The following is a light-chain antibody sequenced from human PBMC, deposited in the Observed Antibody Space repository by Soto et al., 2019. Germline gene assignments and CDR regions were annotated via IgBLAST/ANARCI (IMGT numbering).Light chain of an antibody. CDR1: QSVSSN. CDR3: QQYNNWPGT. J-gene: IGKJ1*01. V-gene: IGKV3-15*01. CDR2: GAS. Sequence: EIVMTQSPATLSVSPGERATLSCRASQSVSSNLAWYQQKPGQAPRLLIYGASTRATGIPARFSGSGSRTVFTFTISSLQSEDFAVYYCQQYNNWPGTFGQGTKVEIK.